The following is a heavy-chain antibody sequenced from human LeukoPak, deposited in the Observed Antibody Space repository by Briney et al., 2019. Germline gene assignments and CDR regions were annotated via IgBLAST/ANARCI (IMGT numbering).Heavy chain of an antibody. D-gene: IGHD2-2*01. CDR2: IKQDGSER. V-gene: IGHV3-7*03. Sequence: PGGSLRLSCAASGFTFSSYWMSWVRQAPGKGLEWVANIKQDGSERYYVDSVKGRFTISRDNAKNSLYPQMNSLRAEDTAVYYCARGLGYCSSTSCYWVHDAFDIWGQGTMVTVSS. CDR3: ARGLGYCSSTSCYWVHDAFDI. CDR1: GFTFSSYW. J-gene: IGHJ3*02.